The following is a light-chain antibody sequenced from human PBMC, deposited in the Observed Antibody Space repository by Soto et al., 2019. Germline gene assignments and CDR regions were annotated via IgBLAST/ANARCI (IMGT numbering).Light chain of an antibody. Sequence: VFTPPATTASLSPCDRATPARGASERIYRAYLGWYQQKPGQAPRLLIYGTSSRATGIPDRFSGSGSGTDFTLTISRLEPEDFAVYYCQQYGNSPITFGQGTRLEIK. CDR2: GTS. CDR3: QQYGNSPIT. J-gene: IGKJ5*01. V-gene: IGKV3-20*01. CDR1: ERIYRAY.